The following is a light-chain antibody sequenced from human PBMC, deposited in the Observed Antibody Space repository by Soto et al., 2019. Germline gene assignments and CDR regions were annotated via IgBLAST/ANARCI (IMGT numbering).Light chain of an antibody. J-gene: IGKJ1*01. CDR2: GVS. CDR3: QQYAASPRT. Sequence: EIVLTQSPGTLSLSPRERATLSCRASLSVSSDYLAWYLHRPGQAPGLLIYGVSSKAPGIPDRFSGSVSGTDFTLTISRLEPEDFAVYYCQQYAASPRTFGQATQVVVK. V-gene: IGKV3-20*01. CDR1: LSVSSDY.